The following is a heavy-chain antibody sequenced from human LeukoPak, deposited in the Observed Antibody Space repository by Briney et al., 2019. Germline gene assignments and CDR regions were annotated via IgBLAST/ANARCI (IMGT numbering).Heavy chain of an antibody. J-gene: IGHJ4*02. Sequence: GGSLRLSCAASGFTFSSYSMHWVRQAPGKGLEWVSYISSSSSTIYYADSVKGRFTISRDNSKNTLYLQMNSLRAEDTAVYYCAKTGGSGRNNFDYWGQGTLVTVSS. CDR1: GFTFSSYS. V-gene: IGHV3-48*01. CDR3: AKTGGSGRNNFDY. CDR2: ISSSSSTI. D-gene: IGHD3-10*01.